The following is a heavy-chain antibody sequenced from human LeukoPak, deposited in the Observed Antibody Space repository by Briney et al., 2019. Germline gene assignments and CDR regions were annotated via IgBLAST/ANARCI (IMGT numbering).Heavy chain of an antibody. CDR1: GFPFRSYG. CDR3: AKMAPGPDFDWLLFLDH. J-gene: IGHJ4*02. D-gene: IGHD3-9*01. V-gene: IGHV3-30*18. Sequence: PGGSLRLSCAASGFPFRSYGMHWVRQAPGKGLEWVAVISYDGREKYYADSVQGRFTISRDNSKNTLYLQMNSLTTEDTAVYYCAKMAPGPDFDWLLFLDHWGQGALVTVSS. CDR2: ISYDGREK.